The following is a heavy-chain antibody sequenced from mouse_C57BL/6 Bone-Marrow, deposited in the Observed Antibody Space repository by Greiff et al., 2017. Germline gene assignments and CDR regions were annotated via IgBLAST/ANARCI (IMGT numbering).Heavy chain of an antibody. J-gene: IGHJ4*01. CDR3: ADCEGAMDY. V-gene: IGHV1-81*01. Sequence: QVQLQQSGAELARPGASVKLSCKASGYTFTSYGISWVKQRTGQGLEWIGDIYPRSGNTYYNEKFKGKATLTAYKSSSTTYMELRSLTSEDSAVYLCADCEGAMDYWGQGTSVTVSS. CDR2: IYPRSGNT. CDR1: GYTFTSYG.